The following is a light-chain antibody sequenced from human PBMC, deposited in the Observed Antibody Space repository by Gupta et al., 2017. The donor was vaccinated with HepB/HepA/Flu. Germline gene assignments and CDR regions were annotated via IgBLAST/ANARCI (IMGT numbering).Light chain of an antibody. CDR2: KES. J-gene: IGLJ2*01. Sequence: SFEPSTPPSVSVAPGQTARITCSGDALPKQYAYWYQQKPGQAPVLVISKESARPSGIPERFSGSSSGTTVTLTISGVQSEEEADYYCQSADSSGTYEVFGGGTKLTVL. CDR3: QSADSSGTYEV. CDR1: ALPKQY. V-gene: IGLV3-25*02.